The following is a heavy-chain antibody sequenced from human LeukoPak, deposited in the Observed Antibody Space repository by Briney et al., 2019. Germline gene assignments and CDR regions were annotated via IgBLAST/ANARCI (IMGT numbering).Heavy chain of an antibody. CDR3: EIAAAGRRDY. Sequence: PGGSLRLSCAASGFTFSSYGMHWVRQAPGKGLEWVAVIWYDGSNKYYADSVKGRFTISRDNSKNTLYLQMNSLRAEDTVVYYCEIAAAGRRDYWGQGTLVTVSS. V-gene: IGHV3-33*01. D-gene: IGHD6-13*01. J-gene: IGHJ4*02. CDR2: IWYDGSNK. CDR1: GFTFSSYG.